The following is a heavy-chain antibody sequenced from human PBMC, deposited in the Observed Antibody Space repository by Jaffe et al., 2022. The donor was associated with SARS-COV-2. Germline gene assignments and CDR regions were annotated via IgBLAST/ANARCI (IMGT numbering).Heavy chain of an antibody. CDR3: ARNRKYYDSSGLRLNWFDP. Sequence: QLQLLESGPGLVKPSESLSLTCTVSGGSISSSSYYWGWIRQPPGKGLEWIGSIYYGGNTYYNPSLKSRVTISVDTSKNQFSLKLSSVTAADTAVYYCARNRKYYDSSGLRLNWFDPWGQGTLVTVSS. J-gene: IGHJ5*02. CDR2: IYYGGNT. V-gene: IGHV4-39*01. D-gene: IGHD3-22*01. CDR1: GGSISSSSYY.